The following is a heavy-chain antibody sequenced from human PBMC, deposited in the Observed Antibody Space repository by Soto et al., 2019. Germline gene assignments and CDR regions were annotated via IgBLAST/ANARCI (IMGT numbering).Heavy chain of an antibody. CDR1: GFTFSDHY. CDR2: ISGSGFTI. V-gene: IGHV3-11*01. J-gene: IGHJ4*02. CDR3: ARDDDNDANALDY. Sequence: QVQLVESGGGLVKPGGSLRLSCAASGFTFSDHYMSWIRQAPGMGLAWVAYISGSGFTIYNADSVKGRFTISRDNAKNSLYLQMDSLRAEDTAVYYCARDDDNDANALDYWGPGTLVTVSS.